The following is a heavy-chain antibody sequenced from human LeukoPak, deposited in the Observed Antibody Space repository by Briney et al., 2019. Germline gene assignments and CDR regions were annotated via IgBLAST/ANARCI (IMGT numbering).Heavy chain of an antibody. Sequence: GGSLRLSCAASGFTVSSNYMNWVRQGPGKGLEWVSVIYSDGSTYYADSVRGRFTISRDNSKNTLYLQMNSLKAEDTALYYCAKDWEYYDSSGYKSFAEYFQHWGQGTLVTVSS. V-gene: IGHV3-53*01. CDR1: GFTVSSNY. CDR3: AKDWEYYDSSGYKSFAEYFQH. D-gene: IGHD3-22*01. CDR2: IYSDGST. J-gene: IGHJ1*01.